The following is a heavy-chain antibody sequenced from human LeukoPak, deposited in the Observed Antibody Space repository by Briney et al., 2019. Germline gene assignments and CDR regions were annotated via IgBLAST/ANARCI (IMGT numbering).Heavy chain of an antibody. Sequence: GGSLRLSCTASGFTSSTYTMNWVRQAPGKGLEWVSSIGSSGTNTHYADSVKGRFTISRDNARNSLFLQMNSLRADDTAVYYCVNGDYREDWGQGTLVAVSS. CDR2: IGSSGTNT. D-gene: IGHD4-17*01. V-gene: IGHV3-21*01. CDR3: VNGDYRED. J-gene: IGHJ1*01. CDR1: GFTSSTYT.